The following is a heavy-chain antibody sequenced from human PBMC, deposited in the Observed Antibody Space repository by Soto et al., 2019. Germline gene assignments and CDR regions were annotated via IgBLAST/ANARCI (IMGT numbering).Heavy chain of an antibody. CDR1: GFTVSSNY. CDR3: ARDVRIAAAGNRDFDL. V-gene: IGHV3-66*01. J-gene: IGHJ2*01. Sequence: EVQLVESGGGLVQPGGSLRLSCAASGFTVSSNYMSWVRQAPGKGLEWVSVIYSGGSTYYADSVKGRFTISRDNSKNTEYRQMNSQRAEDTAVYYCARDVRIAAAGNRDFDLWGRGTLVTVSS. D-gene: IGHD6-13*01. CDR2: IYSGGST.